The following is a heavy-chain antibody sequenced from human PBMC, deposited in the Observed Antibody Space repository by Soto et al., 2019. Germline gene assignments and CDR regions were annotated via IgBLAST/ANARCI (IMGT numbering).Heavy chain of an antibody. Sequence: GGSLRLSCAASGFTFSNYAMSWVRQAPGKGLEWVSGLSDGGGSTFYADSVKGRFTISRDNAKNTLYLQMSSLRAEDTAVYYCAKNERSGHSYGVDFDYSGPGTLVTVSS. V-gene: IGHV3-23*01. CDR1: GFTFSNYA. CDR3: AKNERSGHSYGVDFDY. D-gene: IGHD5-18*01. CDR2: LSDGGGST. J-gene: IGHJ4*02.